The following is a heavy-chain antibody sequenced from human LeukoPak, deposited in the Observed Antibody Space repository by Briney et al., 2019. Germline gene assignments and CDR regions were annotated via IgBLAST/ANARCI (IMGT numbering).Heavy chain of an antibody. Sequence: PGGSLRLSCAASGLTFSDYYMSWIRQAPGKGLEWVAYIGGSTSRTNYADSVKGRFTISRDNAKNSLYLQMNSLRAEDTSVYYCARATGYKWDYWGQGTLVTVSS. CDR1: GLTFSDYY. CDR3: ARATGYKWDY. J-gene: IGHJ4*02. CDR2: IGGSTSRT. D-gene: IGHD5-18*01. V-gene: IGHV3-11*05.